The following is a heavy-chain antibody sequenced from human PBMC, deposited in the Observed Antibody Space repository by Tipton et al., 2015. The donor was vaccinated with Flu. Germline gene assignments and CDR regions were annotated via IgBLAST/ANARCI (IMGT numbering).Heavy chain of an antibody. CDR3: VRTSDMLTGYPLPGFDY. V-gene: IGHV5-51*01. D-gene: IGHD3-9*01. J-gene: IGHJ4*02. CDR2: IYPDDSDT. CDR1: KYSFTSYW. Sequence: VQLVQSGAEVKKPGESLKISCKDSKYSFTSYWIGLVRQMPGKGLEWMGIIYPDDSDTRYSPSFQGQVTISADKSSSTAYLQWSSLKASDTAMYYCVRTSDMLTGYPLPGFDYWGQGTLVTISS.